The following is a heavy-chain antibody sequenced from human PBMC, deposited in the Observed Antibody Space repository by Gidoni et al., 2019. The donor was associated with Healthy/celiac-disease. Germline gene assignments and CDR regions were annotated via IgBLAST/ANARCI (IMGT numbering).Heavy chain of an antibody. V-gene: IGHV3-30*02. Sequence: QVQLVESGGGVVQPGGSLRLSCAASGFPFSSYGMHWVRQAPGKGLEWVAFIRYDGSNKYYADSVKGRFTISRDNSKNTLYLQMNSLRAEDTAVYYCAKDTLRYSSSSGYYGMDVWGQGTTVTVSS. CDR2: IRYDGSNK. D-gene: IGHD6-6*01. J-gene: IGHJ6*02. CDR1: GFPFSSYG. CDR3: AKDTLRYSSSSGYYGMDV.